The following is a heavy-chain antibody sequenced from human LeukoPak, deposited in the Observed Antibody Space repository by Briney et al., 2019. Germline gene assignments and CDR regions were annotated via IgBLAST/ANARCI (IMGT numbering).Heavy chain of an antibody. CDR3: AGDGGELWPLDE. D-gene: IGHD3-10*01. Sequence: GGPLRLSCVASGFPFKGYWMTWVRQSPGKGLDWVANIKPDGSETNYLDSVKGRFTISRDNARDSLFLEMNNLRVDDTAVYYCAGDGGELWPLDEWGQGILVTVSS. CDR1: GFPFKGYW. J-gene: IGHJ4*02. CDR2: IKPDGSET. V-gene: IGHV3-7*01.